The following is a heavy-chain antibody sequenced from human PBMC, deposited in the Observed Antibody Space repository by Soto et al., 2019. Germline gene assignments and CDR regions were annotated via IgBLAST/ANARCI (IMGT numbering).Heavy chain of an antibody. D-gene: IGHD3-22*01. Sequence: EVQLVESGGGLVQPGGSLRLSCAASGFTFSSYSMNWVRQAPGKGLEWVSYISRSSSTIYYEDSVKGRFTISRDNAKNSLYLQMNSLRDEDTAVYYCARDSSGYYDHDYWGQGTLVTVSS. CDR2: ISRSSSTI. V-gene: IGHV3-48*02. J-gene: IGHJ4*02. CDR1: GFTFSSYS. CDR3: ARDSSGYYDHDY.